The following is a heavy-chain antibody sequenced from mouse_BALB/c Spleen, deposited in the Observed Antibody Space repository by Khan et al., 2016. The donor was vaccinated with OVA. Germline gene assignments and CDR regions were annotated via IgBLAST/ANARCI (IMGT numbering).Heavy chain of an antibody. Sequence: EVQLVESGGGLVQPGGSRKLSCAASGFTFSSFGMHWVRQAPKKGLEWVAYISSGSSTIYYVDTVKGRFTISRDNPKNTLFLQMPSLRSEDTAMYYCARSGGNFHWYFDVWGAGTSGTVSS. J-gene: IGHJ1*01. V-gene: IGHV5-17*02. CDR1: GFTFSSFG. CDR3: ARSGGNFHWYFDV. D-gene: IGHD2-1*01. CDR2: ISSGSSTI.